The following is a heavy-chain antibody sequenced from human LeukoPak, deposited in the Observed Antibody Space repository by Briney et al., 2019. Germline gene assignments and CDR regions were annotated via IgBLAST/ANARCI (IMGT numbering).Heavy chain of an antibody. CDR2: ISAYNGNT. V-gene: IGHV1-18*01. D-gene: IGHD3-22*01. Sequence: VASVKVSCKASGYTFTSYGISWVRQAPGQGLEWMGWISAYNGNTNYAQKLQGRVTMTTDTSTSTAYMELRSLRSDDTAVYYCARDSKTYYYDSSGYITFDYWGQGTLVTVSS. J-gene: IGHJ4*02. CDR3: ARDSKTYYYDSSGYITFDY. CDR1: GYTFTSYG.